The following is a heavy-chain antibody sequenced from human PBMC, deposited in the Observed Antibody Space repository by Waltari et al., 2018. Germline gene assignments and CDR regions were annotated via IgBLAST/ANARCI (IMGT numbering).Heavy chain of an antibody. CDR2: MYPGDSDA. J-gene: IGHJ4*02. CDR1: GYSFTSYW. V-gene: IGHV5-51*01. Sequence: EVQLVQSGAEVKKPGESLKISCKGSGYSFTSYWIGWVRQMPGKGLEWMGTMYPGDSDARCSPSFQGQVTISADKAISTAYLQWSSLKASDTAMYYCARRCIAVAGTVFDYWGQGTLVTVSS. D-gene: IGHD6-19*01. CDR3: ARRCIAVAGTVFDY.